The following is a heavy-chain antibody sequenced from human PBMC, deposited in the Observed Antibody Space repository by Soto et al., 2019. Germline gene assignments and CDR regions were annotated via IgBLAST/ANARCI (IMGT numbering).Heavy chain of an antibody. CDR3: ARGGGTTLAPLP. Sequence: ASVKVSCKASGYTFTGCFMHCVRQAPGEGLEWMGWINPNSGATKYAPKFQGRVTMTRDTSNRTAYLELSRLTSDDTAIYYCARGGGTTLAPLPWGQGTPVTVSS. CDR2: INPNSGAT. CDR1: GYTFTGCF. V-gene: IGHV1-2*02. J-gene: IGHJ5*02. D-gene: IGHD3-16*01.